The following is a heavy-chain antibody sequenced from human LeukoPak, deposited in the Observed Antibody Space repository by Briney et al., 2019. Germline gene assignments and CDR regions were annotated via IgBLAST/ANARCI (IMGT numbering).Heavy chain of an antibody. J-gene: IGHJ4*02. CDR1: GFTVSSSY. D-gene: IGHD2-2*01. CDR3: AHRKATSWAHDY. CDR2: IYSGGSGST. V-gene: IGHV3-53*01. Sequence: PGGSLRLSCAAPGFTVSSSYMSWVRQAPGKGLEWVSVIYSGGSGSTYYADSVKGRFTISRDNSKNTLNLQMSSLRAEDTAVYYCAHRKATSWAHDYWGQGTLVTVSS.